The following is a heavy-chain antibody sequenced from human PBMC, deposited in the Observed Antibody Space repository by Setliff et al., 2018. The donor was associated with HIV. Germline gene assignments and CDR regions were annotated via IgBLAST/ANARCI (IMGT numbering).Heavy chain of an antibody. CDR2: IRSKADKYAT. Sequence: PGESLKISCAASGFTFSGAEIHWVRQAAGKGLEWVGRIRSKADKYATDYGASAKGRFIISRDDSKKTAYLQMNTLRAEDTAMYYCTLPYYYDSSGYSGYWGQGTLVTVSS. J-gene: IGHJ4*02. CDR1: GFTFSGAE. V-gene: IGHV3-73*01. D-gene: IGHD3-22*01. CDR3: TLPYYYDSSGYSGY.